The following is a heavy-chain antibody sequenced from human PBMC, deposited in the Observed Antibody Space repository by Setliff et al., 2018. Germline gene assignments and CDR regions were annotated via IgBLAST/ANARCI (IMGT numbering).Heavy chain of an antibody. V-gene: IGHV4-59*01. CDR2: IYYSGST. CDR1: GGSISSNY. J-gene: IGHJ5*02. D-gene: IGHD3-3*01. CDR3: ARAAPYYNFWSGYYTPTNWFDP. Sequence: KPSETLSLTCTVSGGSISSNYWSWIRQPPGKGLEWIGSIYYSGSTNYNPSLKSRVTISVDTSKNQFSLKLSSVTAADTAVYYCARAAPYYNFWSGYYTPTNWFDPWGQGTLVTVSS.